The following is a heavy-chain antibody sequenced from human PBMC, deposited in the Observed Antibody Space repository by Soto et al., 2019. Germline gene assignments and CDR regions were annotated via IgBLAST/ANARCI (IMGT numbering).Heavy chain of an antibody. V-gene: IGHV3-23*01. Sequence: EVQLLESGGGLVQPGGSLRLSCAASGFTFSSYAMSWVRQAPGKGLEWVSAISGSGGSTYYADSVKGRFTISRDNSKNTLYLQRNSLRAEDTAVYYCAKEGEGGPGITMIVVVITRPGYYGMDVWGQGTTVTVSS. CDR3: AKEGEGGPGITMIVVVITRPGYYGMDV. CDR1: GFTFSSYA. J-gene: IGHJ6*02. CDR2: ISGSGGST. D-gene: IGHD3-22*01.